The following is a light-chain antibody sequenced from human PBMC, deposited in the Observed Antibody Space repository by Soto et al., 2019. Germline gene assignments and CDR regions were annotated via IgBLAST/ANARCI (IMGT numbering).Light chain of an antibody. CDR3: QQYDNYPLT. CDR1: QSISDS. J-gene: IGKJ4*01. Sequence: DIQMTQSPSTLSTSIGDRVTITCRASQSISDSLAWYQQKPGKAPKFLIYDASNLESGVPSRFSGSASGTEFTLTISSLQPDDFATYYCQQYDNYPLTFGGGTKVDIK. V-gene: IGKV1-5*01. CDR2: DAS.